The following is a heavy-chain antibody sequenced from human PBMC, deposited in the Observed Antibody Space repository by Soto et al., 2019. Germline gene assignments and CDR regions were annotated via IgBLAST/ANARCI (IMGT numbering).Heavy chain of an antibody. J-gene: IGHJ3*02. D-gene: IGHD3-22*01. V-gene: IGHV3-48*02. CDR2: ISSSSSTI. CDR1: GFTFSSYS. Sequence: GGPLRLSCAASGFTFSSYSMNWVRQAPGKGLEWVSYISSSSSTIYYADSVKGRFTISRDNAKNSLYLQMNSLRDEDTAVYYCEGRRAVVIPYDAFDIWGQGTMVTV. CDR3: EGRRAVVIPYDAFDI.